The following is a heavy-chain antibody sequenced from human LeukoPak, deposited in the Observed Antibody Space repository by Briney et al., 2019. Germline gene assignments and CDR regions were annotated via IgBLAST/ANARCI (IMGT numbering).Heavy chain of an antibody. J-gene: IGHJ4*02. CDR1: GGSIRSYY. D-gene: IGHD1-1*01. CDR2: IYFSGST. Sequence: SETLSLTCSVSGGSIRSYYWSWIRQPPGKGLEWFGYIYFSGSTSYNPSLKSRVTISVDRSKNQFSLKLSSVAAADTAVYYCARSYDTNFDYWGQGTLVTVSS. CDR3: ARSYDTNFDY. V-gene: IGHV4-59*01.